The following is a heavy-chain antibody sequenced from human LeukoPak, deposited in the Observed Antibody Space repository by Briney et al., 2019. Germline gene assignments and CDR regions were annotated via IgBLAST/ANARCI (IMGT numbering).Heavy chain of an antibody. J-gene: IGHJ3*02. CDR2: IIPILGIA. D-gene: IGHD2-2*01. V-gene: IGHV1-69*04. CDR1: GGTFSSYA. Sequence: GASVKVSCKASGGTFSSYAISWVRQAPGQGLEWMGRIIPILGIANYAQKFQGRVTITADKSTSTAYMELSSLRSEDTAVYYCARESIVVVPAALRFDAFDIWGQGTMVTVSS. CDR3: ARESIVVVPAALRFDAFDI.